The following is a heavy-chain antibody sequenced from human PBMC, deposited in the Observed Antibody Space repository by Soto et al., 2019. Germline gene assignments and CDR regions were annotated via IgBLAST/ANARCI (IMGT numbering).Heavy chain of an antibody. D-gene: IGHD6-19*01. CDR2: FYYSENT. V-gene: IGHV4-39*01. J-gene: IGHJ4*02. Sequence: TSETLSLTCSFSGGSISSKSYSLGWLLQRPGKGLEWIGTFYYSENTYYNPSLKSRVTISVDTSKNQFSLKLSSVTAADTAVYYCARVSSGWYAGISLEYWGQGTLVTVSS. CDR1: GGSISSKSYS. CDR3: ARVSSGWYAGISLEY.